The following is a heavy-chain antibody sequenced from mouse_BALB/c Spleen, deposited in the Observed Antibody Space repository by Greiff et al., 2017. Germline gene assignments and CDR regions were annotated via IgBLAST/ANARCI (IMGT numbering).Heavy chain of an antibody. CDR1: GFSLSTSGMG. J-gene: IGHJ4*01. V-gene: IGHV8-12*01. Sequence: QVTLKVSGPGILQPSQTLSLTCSFSGFSLSTSGMGVSWIRQPSGKGLEWLAHIYWDDDKRYNPSLKSRLTISKDTSRNQVFLKITSVDTADTATYYCARRARGLPLAMDYWGQGTSVTVSS. D-gene: IGHD2-2*01. CDR3: ARRARGLPLAMDY. CDR2: IYWDDDK.